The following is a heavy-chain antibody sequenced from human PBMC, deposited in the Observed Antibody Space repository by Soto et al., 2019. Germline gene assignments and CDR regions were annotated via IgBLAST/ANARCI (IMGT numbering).Heavy chain of an antibody. Sequence: QVQMVQSGAEVKEPGASVKVSCKASGYTFTAYYIHWVRQAPGQGLEWMGWINPNSGATKNAQKFQGRVTMTSDSPTRTANRERSSLGSADTAGYQRARAGLAAAGSGEDAMDVWGQGATVTDSS. CDR1: GYTFTAYY. V-gene: IGHV1-2*02. D-gene: IGHD6-25*01. CDR2: INPNSGAT. CDR3: ARAGLAAAGSGEDAMDV. J-gene: IGHJ6*02.